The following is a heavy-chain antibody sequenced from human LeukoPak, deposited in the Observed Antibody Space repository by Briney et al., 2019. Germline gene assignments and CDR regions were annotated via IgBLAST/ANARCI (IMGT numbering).Heavy chain of an antibody. CDR2: IYYSGST. Sequence: PSETLSLTCTVSGGSISSYYWSWIRQPPGKGLEWIGYIYYSGSTNYNPFLKSRVTISVDTSKKQFSLKLSSVTAADTAVYYCARRYGSGSRFAHYYYYYMDVWGKGTTVTISS. J-gene: IGHJ6*03. CDR3: ARRYGSGSRFAHYYYYYMDV. V-gene: IGHV4-59*12. CDR1: GGSISSYY. D-gene: IGHD3-10*01.